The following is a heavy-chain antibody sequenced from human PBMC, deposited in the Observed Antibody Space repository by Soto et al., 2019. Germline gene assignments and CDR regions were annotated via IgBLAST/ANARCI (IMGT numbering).Heavy chain of an antibody. J-gene: IGHJ6*02. CDR1: GFPFSYYG. Sequence: QVQLVESGGGVVQPGRSLRLSCAASGFPFSYYGIHWVRQAPGKGLEWVAVISSDGSNEYYADSVKGRFTISRDNSKNTVSLQTNTLTTADSASYYCAKQMSPYCSLITCYDLYLDYAMDGWGQGTTVTVSS. D-gene: IGHD2-2*01. V-gene: IGHV3-30*18. CDR2: ISSDGSNE. CDR3: AKQMSPYCSLITCYDLYLDYAMDG.